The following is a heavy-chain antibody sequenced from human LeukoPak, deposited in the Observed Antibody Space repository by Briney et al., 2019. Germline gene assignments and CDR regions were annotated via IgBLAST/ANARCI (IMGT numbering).Heavy chain of an antibody. CDR1: GGSFSGYY. D-gene: IGHD3-10*02. Sequence: PSETLSLTCAVYGGSFSGYYWSWIRQPPGKGLEWIGEIIHSGSTNYNPSLKSRVTISVDTSKNQFSLKLSSVTAADTAVYYCASMFRGDYWGQGTLVTASS. CDR2: IIHSGST. J-gene: IGHJ4*02. CDR3: ASMFRGDY. V-gene: IGHV4-34*12.